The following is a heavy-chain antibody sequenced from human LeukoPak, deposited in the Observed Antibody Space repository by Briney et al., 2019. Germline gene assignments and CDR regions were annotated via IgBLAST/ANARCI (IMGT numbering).Heavy chain of an antibody. CDR2: IWYDGSNK. J-gene: IGHJ4*02. CDR3: AKLRDFFDSSGQFDY. CDR1: GFTFSSYG. Sequence: SGGSLRHSCAASGFTFSSYGMHWVRQAPGKGLEWVAVIWYDGSNKYYADCVTGRFTISRDNSKNTLYLQMNSLRAEDTAIYYCAKLRDFFDSSGQFDYWGQGTLVTVSS. D-gene: IGHD3-22*01. V-gene: IGHV3-33*06.